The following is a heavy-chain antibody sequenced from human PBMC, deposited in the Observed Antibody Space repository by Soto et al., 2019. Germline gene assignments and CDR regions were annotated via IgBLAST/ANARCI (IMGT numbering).Heavy chain of an antibody. V-gene: IGHV4-34*01. J-gene: IGHJ6*02. CDR2: INHSGST. CDR1: GGSFSGYY. CDR3: ARSSPKGYYYYYGMDV. Sequence: SETLSLTCAVYGGSFSGYYWSWIRQPPGKGLEWIGEINHSGSTNYNPSLKSRVTISVDTPKNQFSLKLSSVTAADTAVYYCARSSPKGYYYYYGMDVWGQGTTVTVSS.